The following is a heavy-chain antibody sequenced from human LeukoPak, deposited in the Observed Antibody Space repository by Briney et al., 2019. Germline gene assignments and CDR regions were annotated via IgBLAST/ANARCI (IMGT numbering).Heavy chain of an antibody. CDR2: IYYSGST. D-gene: IGHD1-26*01. J-gene: IGHJ4*02. CDR3: ARDTRSGFSRELRPFDY. CDR1: GGSISSYY. Sequence: PSETLSLTCTVSGGSISSYYWSWIRQPPGKGLEWIGYIYYSGSTNYNPSLKSRVTISVDTSKNQFSLKLSSVTAADTAVYYCARDTRSGFSRELRPFDYWGQGTLVTVSS. V-gene: IGHV4-59*01.